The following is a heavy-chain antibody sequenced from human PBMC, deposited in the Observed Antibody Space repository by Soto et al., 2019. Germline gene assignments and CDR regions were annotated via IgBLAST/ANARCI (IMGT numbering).Heavy chain of an antibody. D-gene: IGHD4-17*01. CDR2: ISGSGGST. J-gene: IGHJ4*02. CDR1: VFTFSSYA. Sequence: PRGSLRLSCAASVFTFSSYAMSWVRQAPGKGLEWVSAISGSGGSTYYADSVKGRFTISRDNSKNTLYLQMNSLKTEDTAVYFCTTQPTTSVTQFNYWGQGTLVTVSS. V-gene: IGHV3-23*01. CDR3: TTQPTTSVTQFNY.